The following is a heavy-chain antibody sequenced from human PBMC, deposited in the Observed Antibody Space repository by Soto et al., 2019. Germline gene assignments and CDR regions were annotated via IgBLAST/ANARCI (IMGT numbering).Heavy chain of an antibody. V-gene: IGHV1-3*01. CDR1: GYTFTSYA. J-gene: IGHJ6*03. CDR2: INAGNGNT. D-gene: IGHD6-13*01. Sequence: ASVKVSCKASGYTFTSYAMHWVRQAPGQRLEWMGWINAGNGNTKYSQKFQGRVTITRDTSASTAYMELSSLRSEDTAVYYCARVGALRAAAGTVKPYYYYYYMDVWGKGTTVTVSS. CDR3: ARVGALRAAAGTVKPYYYYYYMDV.